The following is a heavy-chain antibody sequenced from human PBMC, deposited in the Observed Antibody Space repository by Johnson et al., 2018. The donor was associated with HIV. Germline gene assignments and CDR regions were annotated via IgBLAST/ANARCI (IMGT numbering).Heavy chain of an antibody. CDR1: GFTFDDYG. J-gene: IGHJ3*01. CDR3: AKDRSMDDAFDV. Sequence: VQLVESWGGVVRPGGSLRLSCAASGFTFDDYGVSWVRQAPGKGLEWVSGITWNGDSTGYADSVKGRFTISRDNAKNPLYLQMNSLRAEDTAVYYCAKDRSMDDAFDVWGQGTMVTVSS. V-gene: IGHV3-20*04. D-gene: IGHD1-26*01. CDR2: ITWNGDST.